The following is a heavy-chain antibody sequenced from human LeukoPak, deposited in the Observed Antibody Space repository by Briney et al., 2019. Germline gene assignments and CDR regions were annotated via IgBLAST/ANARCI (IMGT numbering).Heavy chain of an antibody. CDR3: AKHSDYYFDY. J-gene: IGHJ4*02. CDR1: GFTFSNFG. Sequence: GGSLRLSCAASGFTFSNFGMHWVRQAPGKGLEWVAFIRYDGSNKYYADSVKGRFTISRDNSKNTLYLQMNSLRAEDTAVYYCAKHSDYYFDYWGQGTLVTVSS. V-gene: IGHV3-30*02. D-gene: IGHD2-21*01. CDR2: IRYDGSNK.